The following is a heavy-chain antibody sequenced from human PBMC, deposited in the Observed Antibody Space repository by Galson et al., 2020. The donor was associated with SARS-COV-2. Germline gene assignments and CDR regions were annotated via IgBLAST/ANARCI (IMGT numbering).Heavy chain of an antibody. Sequence: GGSLRLSCAASGFTFDDYTMHWVRQAPGKGLEWVSLISWDGGSTYYADSVKGRFTISRDNSKNSLYLQMNSLRTEDTALYYCAKDISSVYAIGGFDYGGQGTLVTVSS. J-gene: IGHJ4*02. CDR2: ISWDGGST. CDR3: AKDISSVYAIGGFDY. D-gene: IGHD2-8*01. CDR1: GFTFDDYT. V-gene: IGHV3-43*01.